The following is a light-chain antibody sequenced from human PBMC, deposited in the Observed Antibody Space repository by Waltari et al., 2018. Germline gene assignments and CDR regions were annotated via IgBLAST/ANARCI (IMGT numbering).Light chain of an antibody. CDR2: VAS. J-gene: IGKJ4*01. CDR1: QGIRSY. CDR3: QSSDTAPPT. V-gene: IGKV1-27*01. Sequence: DIQMTQSPSSLPASVGDRVTISCRASQGIRSYVSWYQQKPGKAPKLLIYVASTLLSGVPSRFSGSGSGTDFSLTINSLQPEDVGTYYCQSSDTAPPTFGGGTKVEIK.